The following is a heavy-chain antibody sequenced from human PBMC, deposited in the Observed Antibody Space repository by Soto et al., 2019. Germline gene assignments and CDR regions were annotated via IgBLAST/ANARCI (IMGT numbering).Heavy chain of an antibody. J-gene: IGHJ4*02. CDR1: GFTFSTYG. CDR3: AKEGRSGYYDFDY. CDR2: ISYDGSNK. V-gene: IGHV3-30*18. D-gene: IGHD3-22*01. Sequence: QVQLVESGGGVVQPGRSLRLSCAASGFTFSTYGMHWVRQAPGKGLEWVAVISYDGSNKYYADSVKGRFTISSDNSKNTLYLQMNSLRAEDTAVYYCAKEGRSGYYDFDYWGQGTLVTVSS.